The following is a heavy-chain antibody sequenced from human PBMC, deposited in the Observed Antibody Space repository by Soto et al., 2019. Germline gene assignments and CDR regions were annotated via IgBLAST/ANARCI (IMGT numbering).Heavy chain of an antibody. J-gene: IGHJ3*02. CDR1: GFTFSDHY. CDR2: TRNKANSYTT. Sequence: GGSLRLSCAASGFTFSDHYMDWVRQAPGKGLEWVGRTRNKANSYTTEYAASVKGRFTISRDDSKNSLYLQMNSLKTEDTAVYYCARQLGRGAFDIWGQGTMVTGSS. CDR3: ARQLGRGAFDI. D-gene: IGHD1-1*01. V-gene: IGHV3-72*01.